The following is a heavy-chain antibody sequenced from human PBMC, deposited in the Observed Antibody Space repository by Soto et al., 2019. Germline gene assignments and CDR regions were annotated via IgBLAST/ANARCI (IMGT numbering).Heavy chain of an antibody. J-gene: IGHJ5*02. V-gene: IGHV1-8*01. D-gene: IGHD2-2*01. Sequence: QVQLVQSGAEVKKPGASVKVSCKASGYTFTSYDINWVRQATGQGLEWMGWMNPNSGNTGYAQKFQGRVTMTRNTSISTAYLELSSLRSEDTAVYYCARGCTSCYESWFAPWGQGTLVTVSS. CDR1: GYTFTSYD. CDR2: MNPNSGNT. CDR3: ARGCTSCYESWFAP.